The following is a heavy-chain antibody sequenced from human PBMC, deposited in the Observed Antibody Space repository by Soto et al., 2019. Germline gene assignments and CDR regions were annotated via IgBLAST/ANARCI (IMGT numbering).Heavy chain of an antibody. V-gene: IGHV4-59*01. CDR2: VYNSGST. J-gene: IGHJ5*02. CDR1: GGSISSNY. CDR3: ARPRSPAVAGYTIDH. Sequence: PSETLSLTCTVSGGSISSNYWTWIRQPPGKGLEWIGYVYNSGSTNYNPSLKSRVTISEDTSKSQFSLKVNSMTAADTAVYYCARPRSPAVAGYTIDHWGQGILVTVSS. D-gene: IGHD6-13*01.